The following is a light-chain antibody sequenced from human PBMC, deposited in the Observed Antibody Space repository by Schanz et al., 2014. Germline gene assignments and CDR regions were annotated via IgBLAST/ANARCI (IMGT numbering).Light chain of an antibody. J-gene: IGLJ2*01. CDR2: SNN. CDR1: SSNIGSNT. CDR3: CSYAGSYTLL. V-gene: IGLV1-44*01. Sequence: QSVLTQPPSASGTPGQWVTISCSGSSSNIGSNTVNWYQQFPGTAPKLLIFSNNQRPSGVPDRFSGSKSGTSASLAISGLQSEDEADYYCCSYAGSYTLLFGGGTKLTVL.